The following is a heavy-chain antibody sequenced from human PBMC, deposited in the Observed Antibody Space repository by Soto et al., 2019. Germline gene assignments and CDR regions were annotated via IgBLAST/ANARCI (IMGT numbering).Heavy chain of an antibody. CDR1: GFTFTSSA. J-gene: IGHJ4*02. V-gene: IGHV1-58*01. CDR3: SAKTGYFYDSSGYA. D-gene: IGHD3-22*01. Sequence: QMQLLQSGPEVKKPGTSVKVSCKASGFTFTSSAVQWVRQARGQRLEWIGWIVVGSGNTNYAQKFQERVTITRDMSTSTAYMELSSLRSEDTAVYYCSAKTGYFYDSSGYAWGQGTLVTVSS. CDR2: IVVGSGNT.